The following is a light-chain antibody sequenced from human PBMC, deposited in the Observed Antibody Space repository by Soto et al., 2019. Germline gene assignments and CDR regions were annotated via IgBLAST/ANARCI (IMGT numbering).Light chain of an antibody. J-gene: IGKJ1*01. CDR1: QSVSIH. V-gene: IGKV3-15*01. Sequence: EIVMTQSPATLSLSPGERATLSCRASQSVSIHLAWYQQKTGLAPRLLIYGASTRATGIPARFSGSGSGTEFPLTISSLQSEEFAVYYCQQYNNWLWTFGQGTKVELK. CDR2: GAS. CDR3: QQYNNWLWT.